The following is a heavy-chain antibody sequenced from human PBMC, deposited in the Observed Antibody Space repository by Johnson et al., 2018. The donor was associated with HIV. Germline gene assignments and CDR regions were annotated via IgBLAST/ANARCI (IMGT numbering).Heavy chain of an antibody. D-gene: IGHD3-9*01. CDR2: IRYDGSNK. Sequence: QMQLVESGGGVVQPGGSLRLSCAASGFTFSSYGMHWVRQAPGKGLEWVAFIRYDGSNKYYTDSVKGRFTLSSDNSKNTLYLQMNSLRAEDTAVYYCAKDELYDILTGHYSPLFDIWGQGTMVTVSS. CDR1: GFTFSSYG. V-gene: IGHV3-30*02. CDR3: AKDELYDILTGHYSPLFDI. J-gene: IGHJ3*02.